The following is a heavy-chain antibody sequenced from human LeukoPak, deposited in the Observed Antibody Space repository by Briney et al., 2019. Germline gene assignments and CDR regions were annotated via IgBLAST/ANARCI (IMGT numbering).Heavy chain of an antibody. Sequence: PGGSLRLSCAASGFTFTTYWMHWVRHTPGKGLVWVSRINSDGSSTNYADSVKGRFTISRDNAKNTLYLQMNSLRAEDTAVYYCATLEGSGWSDYWGQGTLVTVSS. V-gene: IGHV3-74*01. J-gene: IGHJ4*02. CDR2: INSDGSST. CDR3: ATLEGSGWSDY. CDR1: GFTFTTYW. D-gene: IGHD6-19*01.